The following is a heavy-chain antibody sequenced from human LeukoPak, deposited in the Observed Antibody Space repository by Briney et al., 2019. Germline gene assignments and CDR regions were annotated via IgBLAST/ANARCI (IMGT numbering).Heavy chain of an antibody. V-gene: IGHV4-4*07. Sequence: SETLSLTCTVSGGSISSYYWSWIRQPAGKGLEWIGRIYTSGSTNYNPSLKSRVTMSVDTSKNQFSLKLSSVTAADTAVYYCARGSRNRRANSTSYYYGSGSYKGLDYYYYMDVWGKGTTVTVSS. D-gene: IGHD3-10*01. CDR2: IYTSGST. CDR3: ARGSRNRRANSTSYYYGSGSYKGLDYYYYMDV. CDR1: GGSISSYY. J-gene: IGHJ6*03.